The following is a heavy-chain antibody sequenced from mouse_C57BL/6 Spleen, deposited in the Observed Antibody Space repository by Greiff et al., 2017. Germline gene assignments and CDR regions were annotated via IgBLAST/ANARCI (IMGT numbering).Heavy chain of an antibody. CDR3: ARSEYDGYYAYAMDY. J-gene: IGHJ4*01. Sequence: QVQLQQSGAELVKPGASVKISCKASGYTFTDYYINWVKQRPGQGLEWIGKIGPGSGSTYYNEKFKGKATLTADKSSSTAYMQLSSLTSEDSAVYFCARSEYDGYYAYAMDYWGQGSSVTVSS. V-gene: IGHV1-77*01. CDR1: GYTFTDYY. D-gene: IGHD2-3*01. CDR2: IGPGSGST.